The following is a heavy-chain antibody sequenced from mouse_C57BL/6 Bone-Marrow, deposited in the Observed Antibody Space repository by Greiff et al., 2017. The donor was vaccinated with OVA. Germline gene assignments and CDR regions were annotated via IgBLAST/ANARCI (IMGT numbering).Heavy chain of an antibody. CDR3: ARPHGYPWYFDV. Sequence: VKLKESGPGILQPSQTLSLTCSFSGFSLSTFGMGVGWIRQPSGKGLEWLAHIWWVDDKYSNPALKSRLPISKATSKNQVFLKIANVDTADTATYYSARPHGYPWYFDVWGTGTTVTVSS. D-gene: IGHD2-2*01. J-gene: IGHJ1*03. CDR2: IWWVDDK. CDR1: GFSLSTFGMG. V-gene: IGHV8-8*01.